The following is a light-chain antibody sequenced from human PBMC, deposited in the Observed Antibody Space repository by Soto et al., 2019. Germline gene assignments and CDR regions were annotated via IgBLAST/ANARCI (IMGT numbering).Light chain of an antibody. CDR1: HSVSNN. CDR3: QQYNSWPPWT. Sequence: ILMTQSPATLSVSPGERATLSCRASHSVSNNLAWYQQKPGQAPRLLIYDASTRATGTPARFSGSGSGTEFTLNISGLQSEDFAVSYCQQYNSWPPWTFGQGTKVEVK. CDR2: DAS. V-gene: IGKV3-15*01. J-gene: IGKJ1*01.